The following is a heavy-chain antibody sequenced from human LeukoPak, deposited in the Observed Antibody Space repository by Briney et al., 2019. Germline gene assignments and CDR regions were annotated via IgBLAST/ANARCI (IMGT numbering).Heavy chain of an antibody. CDR2: IIPIFGAA. CDR1: GYTFTSYD. Sequence: SVKVSCKASGYTFTSYDINWVRQATGQGLEWMGGIIPIFGAANYAQKFQGRVTITADESTSTAYMELGSLRSEDTAVYYCARDRDIVVVPAAPGIAFDIWGQGTMVTVSS. D-gene: IGHD2-2*01. CDR3: ARDRDIVVVPAAPGIAFDI. V-gene: IGHV1-69*13. J-gene: IGHJ3*02.